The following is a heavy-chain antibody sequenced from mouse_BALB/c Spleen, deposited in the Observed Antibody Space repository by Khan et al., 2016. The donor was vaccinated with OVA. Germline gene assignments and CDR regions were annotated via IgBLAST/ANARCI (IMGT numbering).Heavy chain of an antibody. D-gene: IGHD1-1*01. CDR3: AIYHGYFDV. V-gene: IGHV1-26*01. J-gene: IGHJ1*01. Sequence: VQLKESGPDLVKPGASMKISCKASGYSFTGYYIHWVKQSHGKSLEWIGRVNPNNGGTSYNQKFKGKAILTVDKSSNTAYMEIRSLTSEDSAVYSCAIYHGYFDVWGAGTTVTVSS. CDR1: GYSFTGYY. CDR2: VNPNNGGT.